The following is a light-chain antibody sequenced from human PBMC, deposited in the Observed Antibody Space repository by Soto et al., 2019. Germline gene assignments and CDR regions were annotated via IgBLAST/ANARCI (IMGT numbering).Light chain of an antibody. CDR3: QQYEAVVT. CDR2: GAS. J-gene: IGKJ1*01. CDR1: QSVTNNY. Sequence: EIVLTQFSGTVSLSPCERATLSCRSSQSVTNNYFAWDQQKPGRALRLLIDGASTRATGIPDRFSGSGSGTDFTLTISRLEPEDVAVYYCQQYEAVVTFGQGTKVDIK. V-gene: IGKV3-20*01.